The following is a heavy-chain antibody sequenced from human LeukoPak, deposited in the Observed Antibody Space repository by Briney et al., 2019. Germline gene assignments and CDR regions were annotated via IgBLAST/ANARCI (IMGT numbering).Heavy chain of an antibody. CDR3: ARDSRSGYYTREGNAFDI. V-gene: IGHV1-69*13. CDR2: MIPIFGTA. Sequence: ASVKVSCKASGGTYSSYAISTVRQASGRGLEWMGGMIPIFGTANYAQKFQGRVTITADESTSTAYMELSSLRSEDTAVYYCARDSRSGYYTREGNAFDIWGQGTMVTVSS. J-gene: IGHJ3*02. D-gene: IGHD3-3*01. CDR1: GGTYSSYA.